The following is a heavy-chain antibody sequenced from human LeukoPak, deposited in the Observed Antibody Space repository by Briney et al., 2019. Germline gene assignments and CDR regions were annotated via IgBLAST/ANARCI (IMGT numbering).Heavy chain of an antibody. V-gene: IGHV1-2*02. D-gene: IGHD4/OR15-4a*01. CDR2: INPNSGGT. CDR1: GYTFTGYY. Sequence: ASVKVSCKASGYTFTGYYMHWVRQAPGQGLEWMGWINPNSGGTNYAQKFQGRVTMTRDTSTSTVYMELSSLRSEDTAVYYCARDLGAQTMVFFDPWGQGTLVTVSS. CDR3: ARDLGAQTMVFFDP. J-gene: IGHJ5*02.